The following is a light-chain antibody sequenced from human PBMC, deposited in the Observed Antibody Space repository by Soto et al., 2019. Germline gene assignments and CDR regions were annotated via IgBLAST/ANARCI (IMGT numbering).Light chain of an antibody. CDR2: GAS. CDR3: LQFGSSPRT. Sequence: EIVLTQSPGTLSLSPGERATISCRASQRVNSDFLAWYQQKPGQAPRLLIYGASSRATGIPDWFSGSGSGTDFDLTISRLEPEDFAVYYCLQFGSSPRTFGQGTKLEI. CDR1: QRVNSDF. J-gene: IGKJ2*01. V-gene: IGKV3-20*01.